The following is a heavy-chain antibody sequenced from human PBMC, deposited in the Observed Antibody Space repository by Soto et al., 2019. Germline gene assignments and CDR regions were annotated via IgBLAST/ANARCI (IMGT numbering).Heavy chain of an antibody. J-gene: IGHJ4*02. D-gene: IGHD6-19*01. Sequence: GGSLRLSCAASGFPFGENAMSWVRQAPGKGLEWVSGISDSGATTYYADSVRGRFTISRDNSKNTLYLQMKSLRAEDSASYYFAIEDTSSGSLDYWGQGALVTVSS. CDR1: GFPFGENA. V-gene: IGHV3-23*01. CDR3: AIEDTSSGSLDY. CDR2: ISDSGATT.